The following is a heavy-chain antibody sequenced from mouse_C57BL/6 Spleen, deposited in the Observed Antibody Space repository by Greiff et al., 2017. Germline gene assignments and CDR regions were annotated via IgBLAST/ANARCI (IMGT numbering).Heavy chain of an antibody. CDR1: GFSFNTYA. D-gene: IGHD2-3*01. V-gene: IGHV10-1*01. Sequence: EVKLVESGGGLVQPKGSLKLSCAASGFSFNTYAMNWVRQAPGKGLEWVARIRSKSNNYATYYADSVKDRFTISRDDSESMLYLQMNNLKTEDTAMYYCVRSYDLYYFDYWGQGTTLTVSS. CDR2: IRSKSNNYAT. J-gene: IGHJ2*01. CDR3: VRSYDLYYFDY.